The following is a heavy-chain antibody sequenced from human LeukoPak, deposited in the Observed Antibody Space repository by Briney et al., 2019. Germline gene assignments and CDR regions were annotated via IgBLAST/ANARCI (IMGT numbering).Heavy chain of an antibody. CDR1: GDGVSSDSAA. D-gene: IGHD4-11*01. V-gene: IGHV6-1*01. CDR3: ARKGTVTTPFDY. Sequence: SQTLSLTCAISGDGVSSDSAAWNWIRQSPSRGLEWLGRTYYRSKWLSDFALSVKSRMTINADTSKDQFSLQLTSVTPEDTAVYYCARKGTVTTPFDYWGQGILVTVSS. J-gene: IGHJ4*02. CDR2: TYYRSKWLS.